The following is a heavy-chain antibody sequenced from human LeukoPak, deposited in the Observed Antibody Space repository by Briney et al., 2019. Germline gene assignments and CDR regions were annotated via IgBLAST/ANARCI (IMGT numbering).Heavy chain of an antibody. CDR2: IYYSGST. J-gene: IGHJ4*02. V-gene: IGHV4-59*01. CDR3: AGGVRIYYFDY. CDR1: GGSISSYY. Sequence: SETLSLTCTVSGGSISSYYWSWIRQPPGKGLERIGYIYYSGSTNYNPSLKSRVTISVDTSKKQFSLKLSSVTAADTAVYYCAGGVRIYYFDYWGQGTLVTVSS. D-gene: IGHD3-3*01.